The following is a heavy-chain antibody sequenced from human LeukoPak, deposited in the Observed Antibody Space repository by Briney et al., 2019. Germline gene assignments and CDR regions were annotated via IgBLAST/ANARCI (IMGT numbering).Heavy chain of an antibody. CDR3: ARDRAHKWNYVHFDY. CDR2: ISAYNGNT. Sequence: ASVKVSCKASGYTFTSYGISWVRPAPGQVLEWMGWISAYNGNTNYAQKLQGRVTMTTDTSTSTDYMELRSLRSDDTAVYYCARDRAHKWNYVHFDYWGQGTRVTVSS. D-gene: IGHD1-7*01. J-gene: IGHJ4*02. V-gene: IGHV1-18*01. CDR1: GYTFTSYG.